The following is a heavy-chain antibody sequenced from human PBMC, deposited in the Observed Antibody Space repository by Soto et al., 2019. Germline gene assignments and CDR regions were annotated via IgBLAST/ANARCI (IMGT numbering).Heavy chain of an antibody. CDR2: ISDRRGTT. J-gene: IGHJ4*02. V-gene: IGHV3-23*01. CDR1: GFAFKNYA. CDR3: ARGPGYYGRSEGFDS. D-gene: IGHD3-22*01. Sequence: PGGSLRLSCAASGFAFKNYAMTWVRQAPGKGLEWVSTISDRRGTTYYADSVKGRFTISRDNSKNTLYLQMTSLRVDDTAVFYCARGPGYYGRSEGFDSWGLGTLVTVS.